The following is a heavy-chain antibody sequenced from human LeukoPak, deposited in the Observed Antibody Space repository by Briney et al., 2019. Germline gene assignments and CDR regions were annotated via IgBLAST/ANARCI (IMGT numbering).Heavy chain of an antibody. D-gene: IGHD3-10*01. J-gene: IGHJ4*02. Sequence: PSETLSLTCAVYGGSFSGYYWSRIRQPPGKGLEWIGEINHSGSTNYNPSLKSRVTISVDTSKNQFSLKLSSVTAADTAVYYCAREEYYYGSGSYYMGDYWGQGTLVTVSS. V-gene: IGHV4-34*01. CDR2: INHSGST. CDR1: GGSFSGYY. CDR3: AREEYYYGSGSYYMGDY.